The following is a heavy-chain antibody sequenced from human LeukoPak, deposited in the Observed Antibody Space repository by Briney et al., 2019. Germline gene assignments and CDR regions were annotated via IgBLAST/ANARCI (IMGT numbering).Heavy chain of an antibody. CDR2: IHADGGRT. D-gene: IGHD2/OR15-2a*01. J-gene: IGHJ6*02. V-gene: IGHV3-43*02. Sequence: GGSLRLSCAASGFAFADYAMHWVRQIPGKGLECVAHIHADGGRTFYADSVKGRFTVSRDNGKNSLFLQMDSLTSDDTALYYCSTWAFYHGLDVWGQGATVIVSS. CDR3: STWAFYHGLDV. CDR1: GFAFADYA.